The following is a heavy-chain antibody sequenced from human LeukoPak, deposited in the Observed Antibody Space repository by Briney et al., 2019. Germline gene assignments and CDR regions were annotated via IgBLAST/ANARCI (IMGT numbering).Heavy chain of an antibody. CDR3: VRTYSNSGSWSRTYFDY. CDR2: TRDKTNGYTT. J-gene: IGHJ4*02. CDR1: GFIFSDHY. Sequence: PGGSLRLSCAASGFIFSDHYMGWVRQAPGKGLEWVGRTRDKTNGYTTEYAASVKGRFAISRDDSKNTLYLQMTSLKTEDTAVYYCVRTYSNSGSWSRTYFDYWGQGILVTVSS. V-gene: IGHV3-72*01. D-gene: IGHD6-13*01.